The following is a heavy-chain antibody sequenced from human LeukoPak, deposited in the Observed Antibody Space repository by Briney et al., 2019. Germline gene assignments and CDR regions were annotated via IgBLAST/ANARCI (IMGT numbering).Heavy chain of an antibody. CDR1: GFTFDDYA. J-gene: IGHJ4*02. D-gene: IGHD3-22*01. CDR3: AKGYDYYDSSGPCDY. Sequence: GGSLRLSCAASGFTFDDYAMHWVRQAPGKGLEWVSLISGDGGSTYYADSVKGRFTISRDNSKNSLYLQMNSLRTEDTALYYCAKGYDYYDSSGPCDYWGQGTLVTVSS. CDR2: ISGDGGST. V-gene: IGHV3-43*02.